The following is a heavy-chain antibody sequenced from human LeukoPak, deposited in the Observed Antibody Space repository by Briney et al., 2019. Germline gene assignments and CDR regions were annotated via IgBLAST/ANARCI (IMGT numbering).Heavy chain of an antibody. D-gene: IGHD3-16*01. CDR2: IYTTGNT. CDR3: ARHGYTASHYFLDY. J-gene: IGHJ4*02. V-gene: IGHV4-4*07. CDR1: SGSINSYY. Sequence: SETLPLTCTVSSGSINSYYWGWVRQPAGRGLEWIGRIYTTGNTHYNPSLKSRLTMSIDTSRRQFSLNLTSVTAADTAIYYCARHGYTASHYFLDYWSQGTLVTVSS.